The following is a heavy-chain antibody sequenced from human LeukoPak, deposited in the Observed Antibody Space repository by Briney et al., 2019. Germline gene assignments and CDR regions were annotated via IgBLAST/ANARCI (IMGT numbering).Heavy chain of an antibody. CDR1: GFGSKNYA. CDR3: ARQPAGYSYGAGAFDI. Sequence: GGSLRLSCTTSGFGSKNYAMSWVRLAPGKGLEWVSIISATGVNTYYADSVKGRFTISRDNSKNTLYLQMNSLRAEDTAVYYCARQPAGYSYGAGAFDIWGQGTMVTLSS. V-gene: IGHV3-23*01. CDR2: ISATGVNT. D-gene: IGHD5-18*01. J-gene: IGHJ3*02.